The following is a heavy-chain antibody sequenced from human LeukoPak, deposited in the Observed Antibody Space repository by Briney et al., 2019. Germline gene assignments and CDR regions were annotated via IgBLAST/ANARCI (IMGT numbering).Heavy chain of an antibody. D-gene: IGHD3-22*01. J-gene: IGHJ3*02. Sequence: ASVKVSCKASGYTFTSYDINWVRQATGQGLEWMGWMNPNSGNTGYAQKFQGGVTMTRNTSISTAYMELSSLRSEDTAVYYCARGYYYDSSGADAFDIWGQGTMVTVSS. CDR2: MNPNSGNT. CDR3: ARGYYYDSSGADAFDI. CDR1: GYTFTSYD. V-gene: IGHV1-8*01.